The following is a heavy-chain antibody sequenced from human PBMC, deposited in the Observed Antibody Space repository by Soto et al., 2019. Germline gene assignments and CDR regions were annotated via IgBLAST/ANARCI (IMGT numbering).Heavy chain of an antibody. D-gene: IGHD1-7*01. CDR2: ITINGNT. J-gene: IGHJ1*01. Sequence: PSETLSRTCRVSGACISDFSWSWIRQPAGKGLEWIGRITINGNTQKNPSFKSRVTMSIDTSTNHFSLNLQSATAADAALYYCARETGENWTYEAHWGPGTLVTVSS. CDR3: ARETGENWTYEAH. V-gene: IGHV4-4*07. CDR1: GACISDFS.